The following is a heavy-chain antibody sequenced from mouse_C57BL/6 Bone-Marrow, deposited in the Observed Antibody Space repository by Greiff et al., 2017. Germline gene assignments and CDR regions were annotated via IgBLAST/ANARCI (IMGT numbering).Heavy chain of an antibody. D-gene: IGHD2-4*01. CDR3: ACYYDYDGGFDY. J-gene: IGHJ2*01. Sequence: QVQLQQPGAELVKPGASVKVSCKASGYTFTSYWMHWVKQRPGQGLEWIGRIHPSDSDTNYNQKFKGKATLTVDKSSSTAYMQLSSLTSEDSAVCYCACYYDYDGGFDYWGQGTTLTVSA. CDR1: GYTFTSYW. CDR2: IHPSDSDT. V-gene: IGHV1-74*01.